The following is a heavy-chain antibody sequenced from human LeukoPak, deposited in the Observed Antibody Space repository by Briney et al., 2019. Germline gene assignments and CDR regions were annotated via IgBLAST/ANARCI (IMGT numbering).Heavy chain of an antibody. D-gene: IGHD3-10*01. J-gene: IGHJ4*02. V-gene: IGHV3-30*18. CDR2: ISYDGSNK. Sequence: GGSLRLSCAASGFTFSSYGMHWIRQAPGKGLEWVAVISYDGSNKYYADSVKGRFTISRDNSKNTLYLQMNSLRAEDTAVYYCAKDVDPFGSGSYVEGFDYWGQGTLVTVSS. CDR3: AKDVDPFGSGSYVEGFDY. CDR1: GFTFSSYG.